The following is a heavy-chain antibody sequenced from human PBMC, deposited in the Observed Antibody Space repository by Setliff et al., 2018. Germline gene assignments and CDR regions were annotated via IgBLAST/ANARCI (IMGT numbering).Heavy chain of an antibody. Sequence: GGSLRLSCAASGFTFSGYYMNWVRQAPGKGLEWVADIKQDGSTKYYLDSVKGRFTISRDNAKRSLYLQMNGLRADDTGVYYCVRDDADNYDAFDNWGQGTLVTVSS. D-gene: IGHD3-22*01. CDR1: GFTFSGYY. CDR3: VRDDADNYDAFDN. J-gene: IGHJ3*02. V-gene: IGHV3-7*01. CDR2: IKQDGSTK.